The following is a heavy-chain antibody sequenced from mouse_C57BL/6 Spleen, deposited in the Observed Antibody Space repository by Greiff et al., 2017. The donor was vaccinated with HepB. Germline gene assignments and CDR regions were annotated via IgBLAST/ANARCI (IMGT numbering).Heavy chain of an antibody. J-gene: IGHJ1*03. CDR2: IYPSDSET. V-gene: IGHV1-61*01. D-gene: IGHD2-14*01. CDR1: GYTFTSYW. Sequence: QVQLQQPGAELVRPGSSVKLSCKASGYTFTSYWMDWVKQRPGQGLEWIGNIYPSDSETHYNQKFKDKATLTVDKSSSTAYMQLSSLTSEDSAVYYWARSGGTTEDGYFDVWGTGTTVTVSS. CDR3: ARSGGTTEDGYFDV.